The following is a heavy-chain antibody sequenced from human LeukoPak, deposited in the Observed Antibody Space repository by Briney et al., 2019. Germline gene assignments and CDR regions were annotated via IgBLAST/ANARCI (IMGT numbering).Heavy chain of an antibody. J-gene: IGHJ4*02. CDR1: GYTFTSYG. Sequence: ASVKVSCKASGYTFTSYGISWVRQAPGQGLEWMGWISAYNGNTNYAQKLQGGVTMTTDTSTSTAYMELRSLRSDDTAVYYCARAPSSSIAVAGRWSDYWGQGTLVTVSS. D-gene: IGHD6-19*01. CDR3: ARAPSSSIAVAGRWSDY. CDR2: ISAYNGNT. V-gene: IGHV1-18*01.